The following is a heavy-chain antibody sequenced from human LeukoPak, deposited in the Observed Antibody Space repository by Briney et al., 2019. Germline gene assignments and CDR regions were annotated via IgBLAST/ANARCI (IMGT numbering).Heavy chain of an antibody. CDR1: GYTFTGYG. Sequence: ASVKVSCKASGYTFTGYGISWVRQAPGQGLEWMGWISAYNGNTNYAQKLQGRVTMTTDTSTSTAYMELRSLRSDDTAVYYCARDWSCSGGSCYLSNFDYWGQGTLVTVSS. CDR3: ARDWSCSGGSCYLSNFDY. V-gene: IGHV1-18*01. J-gene: IGHJ4*02. D-gene: IGHD2-15*01. CDR2: ISAYNGNT.